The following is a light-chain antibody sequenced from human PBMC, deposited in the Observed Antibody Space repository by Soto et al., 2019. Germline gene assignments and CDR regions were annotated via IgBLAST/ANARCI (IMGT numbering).Light chain of an antibody. CDR2: EVS. V-gene: IGLV2-14*01. Sequence: QSALTQPASVSGSPGQSITISCTGASSDVGRYNYVSWYQQHPGKAPKLMIYEVSNRPSGVSNRFSGSKSGNTASLTISGLQAEDEADYYCSSYTSSSTFYVVFGGGTKVTVL. J-gene: IGLJ2*01. CDR1: SSDVGRYNY. CDR3: SSYTSSSTFYVV.